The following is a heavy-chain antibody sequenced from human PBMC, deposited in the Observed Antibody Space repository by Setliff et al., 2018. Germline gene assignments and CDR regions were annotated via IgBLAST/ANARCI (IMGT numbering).Heavy chain of an antibody. D-gene: IGHD1-26*01. CDR2: INQAGSAE. CDR3: AKDRYSQSYDADYFDY. Sequence: GGSLRLSCVVSGFTFSNHGMNWVRQSPGKGLEWVANINQAGSAEFYVDSVKGRFTISRDNAKNSLHLQMNGLRVEDTAIYYCAKDRYSQSYDADYFDYWGQGTLVTVSS. J-gene: IGHJ4*02. CDR1: GFTFSNHG. V-gene: IGHV3-7*04.